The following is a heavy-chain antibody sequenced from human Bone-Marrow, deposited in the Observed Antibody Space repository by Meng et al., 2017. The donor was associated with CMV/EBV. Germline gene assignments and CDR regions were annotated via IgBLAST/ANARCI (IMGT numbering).Heavy chain of an antibody. V-gene: IGHV4-39*07. CDR2: IYYSGST. D-gene: IGHD5-24*01. Sequence: SETLSLTCTVSGGSISSSSYYWGWIRQPPGKGLEWIGSIYYSGSTNYNPSLKSRVTISVDTSKNQFSLKLSSVTAADTAVYYCARALRDGYIYFDYWGQGTLVTVSS. CDR1: GGSISSSSYY. CDR3: ARALRDGYIYFDY. J-gene: IGHJ4*02.